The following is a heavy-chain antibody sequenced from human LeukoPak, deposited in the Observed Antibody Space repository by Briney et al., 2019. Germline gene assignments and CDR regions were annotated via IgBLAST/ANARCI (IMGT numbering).Heavy chain of an antibody. J-gene: IGHJ6*02. D-gene: IGHD3-3*01. Sequence: ASVKVSCKASGYTFTSYYMHWVRQAPGQGLEWMGIINPSGGSTSYAQKFQGRVTITADKSTSTAYMELSSLRSEDTAVYYCARGSDLRFLEAQYGMDVWGQGTTVTVSS. CDR1: GYTFTSYY. CDR3: ARGSDLRFLEAQYGMDV. V-gene: IGHV1-46*01. CDR2: INPSGGST.